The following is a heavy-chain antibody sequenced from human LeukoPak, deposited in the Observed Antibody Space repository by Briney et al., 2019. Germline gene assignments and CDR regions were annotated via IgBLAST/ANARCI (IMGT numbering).Heavy chain of an antibody. CDR2: IYPGDSDT. CDR3: ARHYYYDSSGSSAFDY. CDR1: GYSFTSYW. J-gene: IGHJ4*02. Sequence: GESLKISCKGSGYSFTSYWIGWVRQMPGKGLEWMGIIYPGDSDTRYSPSFQGQVTISADKSISTAYLQWSSLKASDTAMYYCARHYYYDSSGSSAFDYWGQGTLVTVSS. D-gene: IGHD3-22*01. V-gene: IGHV5-51*01.